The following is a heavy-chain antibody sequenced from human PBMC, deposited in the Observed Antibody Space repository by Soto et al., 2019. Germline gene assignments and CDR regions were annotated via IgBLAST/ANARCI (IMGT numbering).Heavy chain of an antibody. D-gene: IGHD6-13*01. CDR1: GFTFSNYG. V-gene: IGHV3-33*01. J-gene: IGHJ6*02. CDR3: ARGRPGVIAAAGGYGMDV. CDR2: IWYDGSNK. Sequence: SLRLSCAASGFTFSNYGMHWVRQAPGKGLEWVTVIWYDGSNKYYADSVKGRFTISRDNSKNTLYLEMNSLRAEDTAVYYCARGRPGVIAAAGGYGMDVWGQGTTVTVSS.